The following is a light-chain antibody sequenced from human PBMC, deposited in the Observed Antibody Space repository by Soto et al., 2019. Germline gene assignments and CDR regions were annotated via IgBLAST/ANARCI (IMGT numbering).Light chain of an antibody. CDR2: GAS. J-gene: IGKJ1*01. Sequence: IVLTHSPCTLSLSPLERATLSFMSSQSVSNNYLAWYQQKPGQAPRLLIYGASNRATGIPDRFSGSGSGTDFTLTISSLQSEDFAVYYCQQYDNWPWTFGQGTKVDI. V-gene: IGKV3-20*01. CDR3: QQYDNWPWT. CDR1: QSVSNNY.